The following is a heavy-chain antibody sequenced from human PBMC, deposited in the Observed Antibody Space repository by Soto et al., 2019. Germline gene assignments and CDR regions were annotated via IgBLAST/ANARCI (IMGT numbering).Heavy chain of an antibody. CDR3: AITGNSIAAAGTSPYYYYGMDV. J-gene: IGHJ6*02. CDR2: IYTSGST. V-gene: IGHV4-4*07. D-gene: IGHD6-13*01. Sequence: SETLSLTCTVSGGSISSYYWSWIRQPAGKGLEWIGRIYTSGSTNYNPSLKSRVTMSVDTSKNQFSLKLSSVTAADTAVYYCAITGNSIAAAGTSPYYYYGMDVWGQGTTVT. CDR1: GGSISSYY.